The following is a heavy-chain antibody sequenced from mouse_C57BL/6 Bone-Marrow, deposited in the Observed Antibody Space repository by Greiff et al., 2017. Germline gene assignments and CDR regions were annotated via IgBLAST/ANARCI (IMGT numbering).Heavy chain of an antibody. V-gene: IGHV6-3*01. CDR2: IRLKSDNYAT. Sequence: VTVVESGGGLVPPGGSMKLSCVASGFTFSNYWMNWVRQSPEKGLEWVAQIRLKSDNYATHYAESVKGRFTISRDDSKSSGYLQMNNLRAEDTGIYYCTVLLFDYWGQGTTLTVSS. D-gene: IGHD2-12*01. CDR1: GFTFSNYW. CDR3: TVLLFDY. J-gene: IGHJ2*01.